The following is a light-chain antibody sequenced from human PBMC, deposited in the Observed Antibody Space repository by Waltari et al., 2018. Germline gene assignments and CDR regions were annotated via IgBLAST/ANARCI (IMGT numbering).Light chain of an antibody. J-gene: IGLJ3*02. Sequence: QSALTQPRSVSGSPGLSVTVSCTGTTSDVVAYSSVSWYQQHPGKAPKVILYDVSERPSGVPDRFSGSKSGNTASLTISGLQAEDEADYYCCSYAGTFVWVFGGGTRLTVL. CDR3: CSYAGTFVWV. CDR1: TSDVVAYSS. CDR2: DVS. V-gene: IGLV2-11*01.